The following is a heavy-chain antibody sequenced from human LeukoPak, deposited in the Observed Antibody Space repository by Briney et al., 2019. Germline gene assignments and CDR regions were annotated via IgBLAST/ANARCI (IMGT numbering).Heavy chain of an antibody. Sequence: SQTLSLTCAVYGGSFSGYYWSWIRQPPGKGLEWIGEINHSGSTNYNPSLKSRVTISVDTSKNQFSLKLSSVTAADTAVYYCARASGSYYHFDYWGQGTLVTVSS. J-gene: IGHJ4*02. V-gene: IGHV4-34*01. CDR1: GGSFSGYY. D-gene: IGHD1-26*01. CDR2: INHSGST. CDR3: ARASGSYYHFDY.